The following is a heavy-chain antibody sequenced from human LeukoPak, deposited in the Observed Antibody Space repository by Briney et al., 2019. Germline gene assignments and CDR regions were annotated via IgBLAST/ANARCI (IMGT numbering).Heavy chain of an antibody. CDR2: INPNSGGT. Sequence: GASVEVSCKASGYTFTAYYMHWVRRAPGQGLEWMGWINPNSGGTKYTQKFQGRVTMTRDTSISTAYMELTRLRSDDTAVYYCARNLDYWGQGTLVTVSS. D-gene: IGHD1-14*01. J-gene: IGHJ4*02. V-gene: IGHV1-2*02. CDR1: GYTFTAYY. CDR3: ARNLDY.